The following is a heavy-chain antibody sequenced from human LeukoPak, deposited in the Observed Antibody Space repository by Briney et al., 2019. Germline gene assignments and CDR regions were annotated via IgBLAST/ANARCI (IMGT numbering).Heavy chain of an antibody. Sequence: ASVKVSCKASGYTFTSYGISWVRQAPGQGLEWMGCISAYNGNTNYAQKLQGRVTMTTDTSTSTAYMELRSLRSDDTAVYYCARDLYDGLERPEVWFDPWGQGTLVTVSS. CDR2: ISAYNGNT. CDR1: GYTFTSYG. V-gene: IGHV1-18*01. J-gene: IGHJ5*02. D-gene: IGHD1-1*01. CDR3: ARDLYDGLERPEVWFDP.